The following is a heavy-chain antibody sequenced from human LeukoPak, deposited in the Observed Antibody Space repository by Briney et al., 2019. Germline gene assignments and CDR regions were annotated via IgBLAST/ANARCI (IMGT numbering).Heavy chain of an antibody. V-gene: IGHV4-34*01. CDR2: INHSGST. CDR3: ARVRAVAGTPPDY. CDR1: GGSFNNYY. Sequence: SETLSLTCAVYGGSFNNYYWNWIRQSPGKGLEWIGEINHSGSTNYNPSLKSRVTISVDTSKNQFSLKLSSVTAADTAVYYCARVRAVAGTPPDYWGQGTLVTVSS. J-gene: IGHJ4*02. D-gene: IGHD6-19*01.